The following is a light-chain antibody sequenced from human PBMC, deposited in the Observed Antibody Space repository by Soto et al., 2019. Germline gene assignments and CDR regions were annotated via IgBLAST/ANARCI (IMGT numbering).Light chain of an antibody. V-gene: IGKV2-28*01. CDR1: QSLLHSNGFNY. J-gene: IGKJ3*01. CDR2: LGS. Sequence: DIVMTQSPLSLPVTPGEPASISCKSSQSLLHSNGFNYFDWYLQKPGQSPQLLIYLGSHRASGVPDGFSGSGSGTDFTLKISRVEAEDVGVYYCMQALQTPVTFGPGTKVDI. CDR3: MQALQTPVT.